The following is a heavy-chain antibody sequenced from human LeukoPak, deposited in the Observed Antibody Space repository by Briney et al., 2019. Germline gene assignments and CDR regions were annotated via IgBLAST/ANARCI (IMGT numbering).Heavy chain of an antibody. D-gene: IGHD4-17*01. Sequence: SETLSLTCTVSGGSISSGGYYWSWIRQHPGKGLEWIGYIYYSGSTYYNPSLKSRVTISVDTSKNQFSLKLSSVTAADTAVYYCARGSPTTVIRLRGRDYFDYWGQGTLVTVSS. CDR1: GGSISSGGYY. CDR2: IYYSGST. V-gene: IGHV4-31*03. CDR3: ARGSPTTVIRLRGRDYFDY. J-gene: IGHJ4*02.